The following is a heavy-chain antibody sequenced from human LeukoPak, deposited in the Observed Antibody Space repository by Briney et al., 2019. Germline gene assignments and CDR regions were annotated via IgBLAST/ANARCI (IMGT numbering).Heavy chain of an antibody. CDR2: VIPMFGSA. CDR3: ARVGRSRGSLPNSYYYMDV. D-gene: IGHD1-26*01. J-gene: IGHJ6*03. V-gene: IGHV1-69*05. CDR1: GDIFNSYS. Sequence: GASLKVSCKASGDIFNSYSVSWVRQAPGQGLEWMGGVIPMFGSANYAQKVQGRVTITTDQSTTTAYMELSSLSSEDTAVYYCARVGRSRGSLPNSYYYMDVWGKGTTVTVSS.